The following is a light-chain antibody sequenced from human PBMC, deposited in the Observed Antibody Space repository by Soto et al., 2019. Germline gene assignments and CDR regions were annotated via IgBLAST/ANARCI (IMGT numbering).Light chain of an antibody. Sequence: QSVLTQPPSVSGAPGQRVTISCTGSSSNIGAGYDVHWYQQLPGRAPKLLIYGNTNRPSGVPDRFSGSKSGTSASLAITGYQAEDESDYYCLSFDSSLSVVFGGGTKVTGL. CDR1: SSNIGAGYD. J-gene: IGLJ2*01. CDR2: GNT. V-gene: IGLV1-40*01. CDR3: LSFDSSLSVV.